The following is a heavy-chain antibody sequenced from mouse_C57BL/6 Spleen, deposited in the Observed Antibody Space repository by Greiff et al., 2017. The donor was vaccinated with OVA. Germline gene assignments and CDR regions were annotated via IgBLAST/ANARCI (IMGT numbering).Heavy chain of an antibody. Sequence: QVQLQQPGAELVMPGASVKLSCKASGYTFTSYWMHWVKQRPGQGLEWIGEIDPSDSYTNYNQKFKGKSTLTVDKSSSTADMQLSSLTSEDSAVYYCSRALGRRGDYFDDWGQGTTLTVSS. V-gene: IGHV1-69*01. CDR2: IDPSDSYT. CDR3: SRALGRRGDYFDD. CDR1: GYTFTSYW. J-gene: IGHJ2*01. D-gene: IGHD4-1*01.